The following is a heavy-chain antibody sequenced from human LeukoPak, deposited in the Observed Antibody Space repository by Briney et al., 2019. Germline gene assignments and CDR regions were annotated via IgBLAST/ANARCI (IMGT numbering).Heavy chain of an antibody. CDR2: MYCSGST. D-gene: IGHD3-10*01. V-gene: IGHV4-59*01. CDR3: ARSRDFGSGSYYSGKWFDP. CDR1: GGSISRYY. J-gene: IGHJ5*02. Sequence: PSETLSLTCTVSGGSISRYYWNWIRQPPGKGLEWIGYMYCSGSTNYNPSLKSRVTISVHTSKNQVSLKLSSVTAADTAVYYCARSRDFGSGSYYSGKWFDPWGQGTLVTVSS.